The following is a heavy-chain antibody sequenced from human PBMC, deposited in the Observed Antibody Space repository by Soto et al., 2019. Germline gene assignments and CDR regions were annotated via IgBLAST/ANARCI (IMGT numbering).Heavy chain of an antibody. J-gene: IGHJ5*02. V-gene: IGHV4-30-4*01. D-gene: IGHD1-26*01. Sequence: SETLSLTCTVSGGSISSGDYYWSWIRQPPGKGLEWIGYICYSGSTYYNPSLKSRVTISVDTSKNQFSLKLSSVTAADTAVYYCARNIVGAINWFDPWGQGTLVTVSS. CDR3: ARNIVGAINWFDP. CDR1: GGSISSGDYY. CDR2: ICYSGST.